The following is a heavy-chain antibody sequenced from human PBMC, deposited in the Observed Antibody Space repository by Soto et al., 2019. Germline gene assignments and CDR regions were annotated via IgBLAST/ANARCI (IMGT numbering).Heavy chain of an antibody. V-gene: IGHV4-30-4*01. J-gene: IGHJ6*02. CDR1: GGSISSGDYY. CDR3: ARGDHIVVVPAAIGHGMDV. Sequence: SETLSLTCTVSGGSISSGDYYWSWIRQPPGKGLEWIGYIYYSGSTYYNPSLKSRVTISVDTSKNQFSLKLSSVTAADTAVYYCARGDHIVVVPAAIGHGMDVWGQGTTVTVSS. D-gene: IGHD2-2*01. CDR2: IYYSGST.